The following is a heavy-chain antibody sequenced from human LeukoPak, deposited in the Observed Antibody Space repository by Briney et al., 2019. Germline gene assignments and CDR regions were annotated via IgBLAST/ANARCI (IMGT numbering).Heavy chain of an antibody. V-gene: IGHV4-59*01. J-gene: IGHJ4*02. CDR3: ARSYTYGSTFDS. Sequence: SETLSLTCTVSGGSISGYYWNWIRQPPGKGLEWIGCIYYSGATSYNSSLKSRVTISLDTSKNQFSLKLSSVTAADTAVYYCARSYTYGSTFDSWGQGALVTVSS. D-gene: IGHD3-10*01. CDR1: GGSISGYY. CDR2: IYYSGAT.